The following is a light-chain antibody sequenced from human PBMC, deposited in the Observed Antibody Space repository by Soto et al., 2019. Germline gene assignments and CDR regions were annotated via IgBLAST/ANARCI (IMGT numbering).Light chain of an antibody. CDR3: QQYNNWPPWT. CDR1: QSVGSN. V-gene: IGKV3-15*01. CDR2: GAS. Sequence: VLTQSPGTLSLSPGERVTLSCRARQSVGSNLAWYQQKPGQAPRLLIYGASTRATGIPARFSGSGSETEFTLTISSLQAEDSAVYFCQQYNNWPPWTFGQGTKVDIK. J-gene: IGKJ1*01.